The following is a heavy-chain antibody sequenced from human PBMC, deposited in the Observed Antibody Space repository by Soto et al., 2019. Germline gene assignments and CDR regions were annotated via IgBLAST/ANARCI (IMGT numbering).Heavy chain of an antibody. CDR3: ARAKYSSTNFDY. D-gene: IGHD6-13*01. CDR1: GFTFSSYA. V-gene: IGHV3-23*01. Sequence: EVQLLESGGGLVQPGGSLRLSCAASGFTFSSYAMSWVRQAPGKGLEWVSAISGSGGSTYYADSVKGRFTISRDNSKNTLYLQMNSLRAEDTAVYYCARAKYSSTNFDYWGQGTLVTVSS. CDR2: ISGSGGST. J-gene: IGHJ4*02.